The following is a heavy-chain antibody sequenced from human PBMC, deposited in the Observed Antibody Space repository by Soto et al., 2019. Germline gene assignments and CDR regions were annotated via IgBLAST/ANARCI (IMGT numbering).Heavy chain of an antibody. CDR1: GGSISSGDYY. V-gene: IGHV4-30-4*01. D-gene: IGHD1-26*01. CDR2: IYHSGST. Sequence: QVQLQEPGPRLVEPSQTLSLTCTVSGGSISSGDYYWSWIRQPPGTGLEWIGHIYHSGSTYINPFLKSRVTISVDMSKNQFHLKVNSVTAADTAVYYCARGPSGDKVDYWGQGTLVTVSS. CDR3: ARGPSGDKVDY. J-gene: IGHJ4*02.